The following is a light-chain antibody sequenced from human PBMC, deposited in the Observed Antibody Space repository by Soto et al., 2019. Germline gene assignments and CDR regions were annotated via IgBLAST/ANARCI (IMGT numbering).Light chain of an antibody. Sequence: IQRTVSPASVSASVGDRVTITCRASHSISSYLNWYQQKPGKAPKLLIYAASSLQSGVPSRFSGSGSGTDFTLTISSLQPEDFATYYCQQSYSTPWTFGQGTKVDIK. V-gene: IGKV1-39*01. J-gene: IGKJ1*01. CDR1: HSISSY. CDR2: AAS. CDR3: QQSYSTPWT.